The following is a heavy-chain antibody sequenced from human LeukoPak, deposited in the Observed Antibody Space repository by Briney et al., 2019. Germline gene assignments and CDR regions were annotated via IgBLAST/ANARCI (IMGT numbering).Heavy chain of an antibody. V-gene: IGHV1-18*01. J-gene: IGHJ4*02. CDR3: ARKLVGADLFDY. CDR2: ISAYNGNT. CDR1: GYTFTSYG. Sequence: ASVKVSCKASGYTFTSYGISWVRQASGQGLEWMGWISAYNGNTNYAQKLQGRVTMTTDTSTSTAYMELRSLRSGDTAVYYCARKLVGADLFDYWGQGTLVTVSS. D-gene: IGHD2-15*01.